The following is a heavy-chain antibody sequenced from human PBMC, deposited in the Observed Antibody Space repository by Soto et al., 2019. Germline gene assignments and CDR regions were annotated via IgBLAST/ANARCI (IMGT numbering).Heavy chain of an antibody. CDR1: GASISGFY. Sequence: SETLSLTCTVSGASISGFYWSWIRKSAGKELEWIGRIYATGTTDYNPSLKSRVTISLDTSKKQVSLRLTSVTVADTARYYCTRDRYAGSGSPFPAYWGAGTLVTVSS. J-gene: IGHJ4*02. D-gene: IGHD3-10*01. CDR2: IYATGTT. V-gene: IGHV4-4*07. CDR3: TRDRYAGSGSPFPAY.